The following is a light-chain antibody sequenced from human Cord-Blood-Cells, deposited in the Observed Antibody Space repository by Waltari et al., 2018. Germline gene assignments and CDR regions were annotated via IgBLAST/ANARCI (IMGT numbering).Light chain of an antibody. CDR1: QGISNY. V-gene: IGKV1-27*01. CDR2: AAS. Sequence: DIQMTQSPSSLSASVGDRVTITCRASQGISNYLAWYQQTPWNVPKLLIYAASTVQSGFPSRFSGSGAWTDFTLTISSLQPEDFATYYCQKYNSAPYTFGQGTKLEIK. CDR3: QKYNSAPYT. J-gene: IGKJ2*01.